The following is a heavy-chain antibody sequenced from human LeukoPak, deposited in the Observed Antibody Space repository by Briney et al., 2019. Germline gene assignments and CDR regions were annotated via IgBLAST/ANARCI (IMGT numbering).Heavy chain of an antibody. V-gene: IGHV1-18*01. Sequence: ASVKVSCKASGYTFTSYGISWVRQAPGQGLEWMGWISAYNGNTNYAQKLQGRVTMTTDTSTSTAYMELRSLRSDDTAVYYCARGKSPRPITGTPWDWFDPWGQGTLVTVSS. J-gene: IGHJ5*02. CDR2: ISAYNGNT. CDR1: GYTFTSYG. D-gene: IGHD1-7*01. CDR3: ARGKSPRPITGTPWDWFDP.